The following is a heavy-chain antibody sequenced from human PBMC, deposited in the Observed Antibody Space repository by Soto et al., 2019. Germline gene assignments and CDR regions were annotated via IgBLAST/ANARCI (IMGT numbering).Heavy chain of an antibody. CDR2: ISYDGSNK. J-gene: IGHJ6*02. CDR3: ARVREAVAGYYYYYYGMDV. CDR1: GFTFSSYA. D-gene: IGHD6-19*01. V-gene: IGHV3-30-3*01. Sequence: QVQLVESGGGVVQPGRSLRLSCAASGFTFSSYAMHWVRQAPGKGLEWVAVISYDGSNKYYADSVKGRFTISRDNSKNTLYLQMNSLRAEDTAVYYCARVREAVAGYYYYYYGMDVWGQGTTVTVSS.